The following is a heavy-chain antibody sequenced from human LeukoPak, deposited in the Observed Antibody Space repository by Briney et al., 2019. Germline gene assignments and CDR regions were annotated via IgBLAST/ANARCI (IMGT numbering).Heavy chain of an antibody. CDR1: GYSISSGYY. D-gene: IGHD6-19*01. CDR3: ARLRSGWSFDY. V-gene: IGHV4-38-2*01. CDR2: IYHSGST. Sequence: SETLSLTCAVSGYSISSGYYWGWIRQPPGKGLEWTGSIYHSGSTYYNPSLKSRVTISVDTSKNQFSLKLSSVTAADTAVYYCARLRSGWSFDYWGQGTLVTVSS. J-gene: IGHJ4*02.